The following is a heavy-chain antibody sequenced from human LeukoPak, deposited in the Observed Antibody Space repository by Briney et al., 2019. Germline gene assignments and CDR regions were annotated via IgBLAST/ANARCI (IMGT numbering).Heavy chain of an antibody. V-gene: IGHV4-4*02. Sequence: SETLSLTCAVSGGSISSSNWWSWVRQPPGKGLEWIGEIYHSGSTNYNPSLKSRVTISVDKSKNQFSLKLSSVTAADTAVYYCARERYSYGRRYFDYWGQGTLVTVSS. CDR3: ARERYSYGRRYFDY. J-gene: IGHJ4*02. CDR1: GGSISSSNW. CDR2: IYHSGST. D-gene: IGHD5-18*01.